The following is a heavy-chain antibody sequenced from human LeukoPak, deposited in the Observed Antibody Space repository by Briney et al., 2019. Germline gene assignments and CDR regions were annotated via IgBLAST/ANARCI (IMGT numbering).Heavy chain of an antibody. CDR2: INPSGGST. Sequence: ASVKVSCKASGYTFTSYYMHWVRQAPGQGLEWMGIINPSGGSTSYAQKFQGRVTMTRDMSTSTVYVELSSLRSEDTAVYYCAREGLGIAAAGTAWGQGTLVTVSS. V-gene: IGHV1-46*01. CDR1: GYTFTSYY. D-gene: IGHD6-13*01. CDR3: AREGLGIAAAGTA. J-gene: IGHJ1*01.